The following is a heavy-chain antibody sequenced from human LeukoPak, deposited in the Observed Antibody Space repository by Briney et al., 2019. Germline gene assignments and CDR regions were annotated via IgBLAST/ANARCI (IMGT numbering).Heavy chain of an antibody. CDR2: IYYSGST. Sequence: SETLSLTCTVSGGSISSYYWSWIRQPPGKGLEWIGYIYYSGSTNYNPSLKSRVTISVDTSKNQFSLKLSSVTAADTAVYYCARERHDYVWGSYRHGGYFDYWGQGTLVTVSS. CDR3: ARERHDYVWGSYRHGGYFDY. D-gene: IGHD3-16*02. J-gene: IGHJ4*02. V-gene: IGHV4-59*01. CDR1: GGSISSYY.